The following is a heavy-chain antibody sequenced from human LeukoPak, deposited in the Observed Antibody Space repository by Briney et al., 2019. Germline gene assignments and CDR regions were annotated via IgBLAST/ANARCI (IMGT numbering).Heavy chain of an antibody. CDR3: AKDNRYYYGSGTRGYYMDV. V-gene: IGHV3-23*01. CDR1: GFTFSSYA. CDR2: ISGSGGST. D-gene: IGHD3-10*01. Sequence: GVSLRLSCAASGFTFSSYAMSWVRQAPGKGLEWVSAISGSGGSTYYADSVKSRFTISRDNSKSTLYLQMNILRAEDTAVYYCAKDNRYYYGSGTRGYYMDVWGKGTTVTVSS. J-gene: IGHJ6*03.